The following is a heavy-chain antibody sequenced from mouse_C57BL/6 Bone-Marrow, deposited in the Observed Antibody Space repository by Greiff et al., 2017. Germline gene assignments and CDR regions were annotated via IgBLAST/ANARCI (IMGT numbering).Heavy chain of an antibody. V-gene: IGHV5-4*01. CDR1: GFTFSSYA. CDR2: ISDGGSYT. Sequence: EVQGVESGGGLVKPGGSLKLSCAASGFTFSSYAMSWVRQTPEKRLEWVATISDGGSYTYYPDNVKGRFTISRDNAKNNLYLQMSHLKSEDTAMYYCARDTMIPYWYFDVWGTGTTVTVSS. J-gene: IGHJ1*03. D-gene: IGHD2-4*01. CDR3: ARDTMIPYWYFDV.